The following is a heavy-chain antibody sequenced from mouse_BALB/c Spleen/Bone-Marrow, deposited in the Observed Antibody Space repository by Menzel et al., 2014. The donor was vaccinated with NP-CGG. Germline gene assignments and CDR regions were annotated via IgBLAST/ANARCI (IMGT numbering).Heavy chain of an antibody. CDR1: GYTFTSYW. V-gene: IGHV1-5*01. D-gene: IGHD1-2*01. CDR3: TKITAATGYFDV. J-gene: IGHJ1*01. Sequence: EVQLVESGTVLARPGASVKMSCKASGYTFTSYWMHWVKQRPGQGLEWIGAIYPGNSDTSYNQKFKGKAKLTAVTSTSTAYMELSSLTNEDSAVYYCTKITAATGYFDVWGAGTTVTVSS. CDR2: IYPGNSDT.